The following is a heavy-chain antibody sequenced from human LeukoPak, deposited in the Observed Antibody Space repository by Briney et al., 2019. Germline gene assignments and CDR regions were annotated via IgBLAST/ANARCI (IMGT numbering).Heavy chain of an antibody. CDR1: GFTFSSYG. CDR2: ISYDGSNK. Sequence: GGSLRLSCAASGFTFSSYGMHWVRQAPGKGLEWVAVISYDGSNKYYADSVKGRFTISRDNAKNTLYLQMNSLRAEDTAVYYCAKRGSAYYWGQGTLVTVSS. D-gene: IGHD3-16*01. CDR3: AKRGSAYY. V-gene: IGHV3-30*18. J-gene: IGHJ4*02.